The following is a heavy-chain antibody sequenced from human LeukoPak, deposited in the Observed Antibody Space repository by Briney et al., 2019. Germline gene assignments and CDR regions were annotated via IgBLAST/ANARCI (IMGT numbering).Heavy chain of an antibody. D-gene: IGHD3-22*01. J-gene: IGHJ3*02. CDR3: ARGRRYYYDSSGYWEAFDI. CDR1: GGSFSGYY. Sequence: PSETLSPTYAVYGGSFSGYYWSWIRQPPGKGLEWIGEINHSGSTNYNPSLKSRVTISVDTSKNQFSLKLSSVTAADTAVYYCARGRRYYYDSSGYWEAFDIWGQGTMVTVSS. V-gene: IGHV4-34*01. CDR2: INHSGST.